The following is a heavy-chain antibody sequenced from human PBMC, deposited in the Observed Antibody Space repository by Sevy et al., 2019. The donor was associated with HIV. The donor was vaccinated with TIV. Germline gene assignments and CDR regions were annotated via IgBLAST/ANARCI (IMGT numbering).Heavy chain of an antibody. CDR3: ASDGCTKPHDY. D-gene: IGHD2-21*02. Sequence: GGSLRLSCDASGFTFSKYSMSWVRQAQGKGLEWVSTFSFGCGRINYEHSVKCRVTISRDDSKNTLYLQTNSLRADDTAVYYCASDGCTKPHDYWGQGTLVTVSS. V-gene: IGHV3-23*05. CDR2: FSFGCGRI. CDR1: GFTFSKYS. J-gene: IGHJ4*02.